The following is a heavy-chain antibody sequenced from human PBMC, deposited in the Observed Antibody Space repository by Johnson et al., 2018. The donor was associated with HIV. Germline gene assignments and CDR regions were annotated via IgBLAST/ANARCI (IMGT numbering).Heavy chain of an antibody. J-gene: IGHJ3*01. D-gene: IGHD6-13*01. CDR1: GFTFDDYA. Sequence: VQLVESGGGLVQPGRSLRLSCAASGFTFDDYAMHWVRQGPGKGLEWVSGISWNSGSIGYADSVKGRFTISRDDAKNSLYLQMNSLRVEDTAVYYCARDGESQQLPLGDAFDFWGQGTMVTVSS. CDR3: ARDGESQQLPLGDAFDF. CDR2: ISWNSGSI. V-gene: IGHV3-9*01.